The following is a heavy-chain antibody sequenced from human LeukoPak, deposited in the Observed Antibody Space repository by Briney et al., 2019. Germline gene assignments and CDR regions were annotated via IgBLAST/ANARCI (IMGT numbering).Heavy chain of an antibody. Sequence: ALVKVSCKASGGTFSSYAISWVRQAPGQGLEWMGRINPNSGGTNYAQKFQGRVTMTRDTSISTAYMELSRLRSDDTAVYYCARGVSTIFGVVSSFDPWGQGTLVTVSS. CDR2: INPNSGGT. D-gene: IGHD3-3*01. CDR1: GGTFSSYA. V-gene: IGHV1-2*06. J-gene: IGHJ5*02. CDR3: ARGVSTIFGVVSSFDP.